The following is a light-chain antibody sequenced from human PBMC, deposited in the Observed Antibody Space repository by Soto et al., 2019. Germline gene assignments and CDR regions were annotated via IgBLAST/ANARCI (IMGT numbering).Light chain of an antibody. CDR3: HQYNDWPRT. CDR1: QSVGGN. CDR2: DAS. Sequence: EIVMTQSPATLSVSPGERATLSCRASQSVGGNLAWYQQKPGQTPRLLIYDASTRATGIPARFSGSGSGTEFTLTISSLQSEDFVLYYCHQYNDWPRTFGQGTKVDIK. J-gene: IGKJ1*01. V-gene: IGKV3-15*01.